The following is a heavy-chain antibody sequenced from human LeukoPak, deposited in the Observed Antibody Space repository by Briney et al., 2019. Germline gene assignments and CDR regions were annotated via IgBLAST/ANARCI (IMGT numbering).Heavy chain of an antibody. CDR3: AKGGAAVAGTGWFDP. CDR2: IKQDGSEK. J-gene: IGHJ5*02. V-gene: IGHV3-7*03. D-gene: IGHD6-19*01. Sequence: GGSLRLSCAASGFTFSSYWMSWVRQAPGKGLEWVANIKQDGSEKYYVDSVKGRFTISRDNAKNSLYLQMNSLRAEDTAVYYCAKGGAAVAGTGWFDPWGQGTLVTVSS. CDR1: GFTFSSYW.